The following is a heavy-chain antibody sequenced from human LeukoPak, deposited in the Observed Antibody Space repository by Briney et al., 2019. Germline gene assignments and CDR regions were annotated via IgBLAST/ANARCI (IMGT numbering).Heavy chain of an antibody. CDR3: ARGHLSIVATAPRDY. Sequence: KPSETLSLTCAVYGGSFSGYYWSWLRPPPGKGREWIGEINHSGSTNYNPSPKSRVTITVDASMNQCTLKLSYVTAADTAVYYRARGHLSIVATAPRDYWGQGTLVTVSS. V-gene: IGHV4-34*01. CDR1: GGSFSGYY. CDR2: INHSGST. J-gene: IGHJ4*02. D-gene: IGHD5-12*01.